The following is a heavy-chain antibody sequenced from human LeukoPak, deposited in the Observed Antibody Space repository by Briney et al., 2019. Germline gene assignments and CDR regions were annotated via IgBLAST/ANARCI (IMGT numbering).Heavy chain of an antibody. CDR2: INSDGRRT. J-gene: IGHJ6*03. CDR1: GFTISNHW. D-gene: IGHD2-2*01. Sequence: PGGSLRLSCAASGFTISNHWMHWVRQAPGKGLVWVSRINSDGRRTSYADSVKGRFTISRDNAKNTLYLQMNSLRPDDTAVYYCAREVEVVPATMGAYYYYYMDVWVKGTTVTVSS. CDR3: AREVEVVPATMGAYYYYYMDV. V-gene: IGHV3-74*01.